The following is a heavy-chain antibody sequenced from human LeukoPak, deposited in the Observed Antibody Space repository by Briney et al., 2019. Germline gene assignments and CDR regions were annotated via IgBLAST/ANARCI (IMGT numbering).Heavy chain of an antibody. CDR2: INHSGST. V-gene: IGHV4-34*01. D-gene: IGHD3-10*01. Sequence: SETLSLTCAVYGGSFSGYYWSWIRQPPGKGLEWIGEINHSGSTNYNPSLKSRVTISVDTSKNQFSLKLSSVTAADTAVYYCARHHSIWFGELSPFDYWGQGTLVTVSS. CDR3: ARHHSIWFGELSPFDY. J-gene: IGHJ4*02. CDR1: GGSFSGYY.